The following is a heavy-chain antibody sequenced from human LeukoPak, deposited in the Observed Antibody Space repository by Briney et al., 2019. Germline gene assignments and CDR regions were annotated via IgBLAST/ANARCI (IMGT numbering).Heavy chain of an antibody. CDR1: GFTFSSYA. V-gene: IGHV3-30-3*01. CDR3: ARDSVTTDFDY. Sequence: GGSLRLSCAASGFTFSSYAMHWVRQAPGKGLEWVAVISYDGSNKYYADSVKGRFTISRDNSKNTLYLQMNSLRAEDTAVYYCARDSVTTDFDYWGQGTLDTVSS. CDR2: ISYDGSNK. J-gene: IGHJ4*02. D-gene: IGHD1-1*01.